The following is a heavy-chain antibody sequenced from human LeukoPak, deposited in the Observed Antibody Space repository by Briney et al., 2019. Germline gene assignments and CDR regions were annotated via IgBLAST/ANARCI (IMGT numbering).Heavy chain of an antibody. CDR2: ITGNGGTT. V-gene: IGHV3-64*01. CDR3: ARVTYYDFWSGYLPPDY. J-gene: IGHJ4*02. CDR1: GFTFSNYA. D-gene: IGHD3-3*01. Sequence: GGSLRLSCAASGFTFSNYAMHWVRQAPGKGLEYVSAITGNGGTTYYANSVKGRFTISRDNSKNTLYLQMGSLRAEDMAVYYCARVTYYDFWSGYLPPDYWGQGTLVTVSS.